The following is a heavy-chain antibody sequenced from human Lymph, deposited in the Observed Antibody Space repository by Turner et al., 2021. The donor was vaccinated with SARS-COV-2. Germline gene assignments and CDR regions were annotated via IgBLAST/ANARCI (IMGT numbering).Heavy chain of an antibody. CDR3: ARVVVLQRAYFDY. D-gene: IGHD4-4*01. V-gene: IGHV4-30-4*01. CDR2: VCDGGST. CDR1: GCSINSGGYC. J-gene: IGHJ4*02. Sequence: SGCSINSGGYCRDWIRQPRGKGLEWIGYVCDGGSTVNNPALKNRVTIKGNTTKNQFTQKLSAETAADTAVDYWARVVVLQRAYFDYWGQGTLVTFSS.